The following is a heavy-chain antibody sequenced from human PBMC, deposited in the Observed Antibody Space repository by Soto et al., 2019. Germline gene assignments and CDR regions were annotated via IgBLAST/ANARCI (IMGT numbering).Heavy chain of an antibody. CDR3: ARGGSYFDY. J-gene: IGHJ4*02. D-gene: IGHD1-26*01. V-gene: IGHV3-33*01. Sequence: GGSLRLSCAASGFTFSSYGMHWVRQATGKGLEWVAVIWYDGSNKYYADSVKGRFTISRDNSKNTLYLQMNSLRAEDTAGYYCARGGSYFDYWGQGTLVTVSS. CDR2: IWYDGSNK. CDR1: GFTFSSYG.